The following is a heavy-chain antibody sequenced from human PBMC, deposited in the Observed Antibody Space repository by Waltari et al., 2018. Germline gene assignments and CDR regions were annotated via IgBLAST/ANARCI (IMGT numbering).Heavy chain of an antibody. CDR1: GGSISSYY. V-gene: IGHV4-59*01. CDR2: IYYSGST. J-gene: IGHJ4*02. Sequence: QVQLQESGPGLVKPSETLSLTCTVSGGSISSYYWSWIRQPPGKGLEWIGYIYYSGSTNYNPTLKSRVTISVDTSKNQFSLKLSSVTAADTAVYYCARADRIAVAGDYWGQGTLVTVSS. CDR3: ARADRIAVAGDY. D-gene: IGHD6-19*01.